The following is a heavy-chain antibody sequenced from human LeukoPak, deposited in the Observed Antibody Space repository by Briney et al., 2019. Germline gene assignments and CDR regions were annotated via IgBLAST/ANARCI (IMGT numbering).Heavy chain of an antibody. V-gene: IGHV4-39*01. CDR2: IYYSGST. J-gene: IGHJ4*02. D-gene: IGHD6-19*01. Sequence: SETLSLTCTVSGGSISSSSYYWGWIRQPPGKGLEWIGSIYYSGSTYYNPSLKSRVTISVDTSKNQFSLKLSSVTAADAAVYYCARLSSSGWYRYFDYWGQGTLVTVSS. CDR3: ARLSSSGWYRYFDY. CDR1: GGSISSSSYY.